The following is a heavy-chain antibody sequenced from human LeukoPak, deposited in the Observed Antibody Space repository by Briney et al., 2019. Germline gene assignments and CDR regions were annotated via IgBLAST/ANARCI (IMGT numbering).Heavy chain of an antibody. CDR2: INQSGST. CDR3: AREGAVAKRGDLFDY. V-gene: IGHV4-34*01. Sequence: SETLSLTCAVYGGSFSDYYWSWMRQPPGKGLEWIGDINQSGSTNYNPSLKSRVSISVDTSRNQFSLRLSSVTAADTAVYYCAREGAVAKRGDLFDYWGQGTLVTVSS. D-gene: IGHD6-19*01. CDR1: GGSFSDYY. J-gene: IGHJ4*02.